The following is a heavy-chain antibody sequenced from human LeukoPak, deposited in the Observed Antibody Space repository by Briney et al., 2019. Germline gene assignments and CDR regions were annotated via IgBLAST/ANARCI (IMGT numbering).Heavy chain of an antibody. CDR2: IKSKTDGGTT. J-gene: IGHJ6*03. D-gene: IGHD2-2*01. CDR3: ATEEWYQLAWRTYYYYYMDV. Sequence: GGSLRLSCAASGFTFSNAWMSWVRQAPGKGLEWVGRIKSKTDGGTTDYAAPVKGRFTISRDDSKNTLYLQMNSLKTEDTAVYYCATEEWYQLAWRTYYYYYMDVWGKGTTVTVSS. CDR1: GFTFSNAW. V-gene: IGHV3-15*01.